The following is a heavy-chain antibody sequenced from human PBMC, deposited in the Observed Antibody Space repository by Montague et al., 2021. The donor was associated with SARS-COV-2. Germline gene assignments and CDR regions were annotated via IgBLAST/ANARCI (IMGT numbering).Heavy chain of an antibody. CDR2: ITSTSRYI. J-gene: IGHJ4*02. Sequence: SLRLSWAASEFTFSDCSMNWVRHAPGKGLEWVSSITSTSRYIYYADSVRGRFTISRANGKKLLYLQMNSLRAEDTAIYYCAGGILRSPVGLDYWGQGTLVTVSA. V-gene: IGHV3-21*01. D-gene: IGHD1-1*01. CDR1: EFTFSDCS. CDR3: AGGILRSPVGLDY.